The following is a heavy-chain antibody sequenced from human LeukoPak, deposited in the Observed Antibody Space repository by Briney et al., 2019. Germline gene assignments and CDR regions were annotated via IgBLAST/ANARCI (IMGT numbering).Heavy chain of an antibody. Sequence: ASVNVSCKASGFTFSGYYMHWVRQAPGQGLEWMAWISPNSGGTNYVQKFQGRVTVTRDTSISTDYMEISGLTSDDTALYYCAREPSGSGGYDYWGQGTLVTVSS. CDR3: AREPSGSGGYDY. CDR1: GFTFSGYY. D-gene: IGHD3-10*01. CDR2: ISPNSGGT. J-gene: IGHJ4*02. V-gene: IGHV1-2*02.